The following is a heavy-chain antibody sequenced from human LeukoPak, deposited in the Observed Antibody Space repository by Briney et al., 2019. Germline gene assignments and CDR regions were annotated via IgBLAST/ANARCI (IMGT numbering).Heavy chain of an antibody. CDR3: ARAVPESRYYYYYDMDV. V-gene: IGHV1-18*01. CDR1: GYTFTIYG. J-gene: IGHJ6*02. CDR2: IRVHNGDT. Sequence: ASVKVSCKASGYTFTIYGISWVRQAPGQGMEWMGWIRVHNGDTYYSQNVQARVTISTDTSTSTAYMELRSLRVDDTAMYYCARAVPESRYYYYYDMDVWGQGTTVTVSS. D-gene: IGHD2-2*01.